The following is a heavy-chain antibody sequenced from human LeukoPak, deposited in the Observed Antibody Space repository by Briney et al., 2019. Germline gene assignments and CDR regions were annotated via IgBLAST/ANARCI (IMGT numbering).Heavy chain of an antibody. CDR3: ARDPTIFGVVIVPDY. J-gene: IGHJ4*02. CDR1: GFTFSSYW. CDR2: IKQDGSEK. D-gene: IGHD3-3*01. Sequence: GGSLRLSCAASGFTFSSYWMSWVRQAPGKGLEWVANIKQDGSEKYYVDSVKGRFTISRDNAKNSLYLQMNSLRAQDTAVYYCARDPTIFGVVIVPDYWGQGTLVTVSS. V-gene: IGHV3-7*01.